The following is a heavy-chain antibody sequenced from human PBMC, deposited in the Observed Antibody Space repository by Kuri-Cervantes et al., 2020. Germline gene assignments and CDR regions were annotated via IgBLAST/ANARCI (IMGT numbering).Heavy chain of an antibody. J-gene: IGHJ6*03. V-gene: IGHV4-30-4*08. CDR3: AREYYGGYYYYMDV. D-gene: IGHD2-21*01. CDR2: IYYSGTT. Sequence: LRLSCTVSGGSINSGDYYWNWIRRPPGKGLEWIGYIYYSGTTYYNPSLKSRVTISVDTSKNQFSLKLSSVTAADTAVYYCAREYYGGYYYYMDVWGKGTTVTVSS. CDR1: GGSINSGDYY.